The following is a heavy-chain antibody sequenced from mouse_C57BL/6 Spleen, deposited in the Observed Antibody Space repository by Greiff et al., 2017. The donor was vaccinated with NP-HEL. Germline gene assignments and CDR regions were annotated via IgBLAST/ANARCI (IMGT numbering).Heavy chain of an antibody. D-gene: IGHD2-4*01. V-gene: IGHV1-76*01. J-gene: IGHJ2*01. Sequence: VQLQQSGAELVRPGASVKLSCKASGYTFTDYYINWVKQRPGQGLEWIARIYPGSGNTYHNEQFKGKATLTAEKSSSTAYMPLSSLTSEDSAVYFCASRSDDYDDGYLDYWGQGTTLTVSS. CDR2: IYPGSGNT. CDR3: ASRSDDYDDGYLDY. CDR1: GYTFTDYY.